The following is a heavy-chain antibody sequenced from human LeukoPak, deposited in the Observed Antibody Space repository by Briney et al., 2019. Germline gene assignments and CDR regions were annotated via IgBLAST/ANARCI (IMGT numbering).Heavy chain of an antibody. CDR1: GGSISSYY. V-gene: IGHV4-59*01. D-gene: IGHD3-10*01. CDR2: IYYSGST. Sequence: SETLSLTCTVSGGSISSYYWSWIRQPPGKGLEWIGYIYYSGSTNYNPSLKSRVTISVETSKNQFSLKLKSVTAADTAVYYCARGGYYGSGNDFRFDPWGQGTLVTVSS. J-gene: IGHJ5*02. CDR3: ARGGYYGSGNDFRFDP.